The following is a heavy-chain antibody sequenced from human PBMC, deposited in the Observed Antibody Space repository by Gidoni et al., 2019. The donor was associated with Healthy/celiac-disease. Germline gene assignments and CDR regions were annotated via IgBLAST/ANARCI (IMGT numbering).Heavy chain of an antibody. V-gene: IGHV4-39*01. D-gene: IGHD1-1*01. Sequence: QLQLQESGPGLVKPSETLSLTCTVSGGSISSSSYYWGWIRQPPGKGLEWIGSIYYSGSTYYNPSLKSRVTISVDTSKNQFSLKLSSVTAADTAVYYCARGTLLRPSYFDYWGQGTLVTVSS. J-gene: IGHJ4*02. CDR2: IYYSGST. CDR3: ARGTLLRPSYFDY. CDR1: GGSISSSSYY.